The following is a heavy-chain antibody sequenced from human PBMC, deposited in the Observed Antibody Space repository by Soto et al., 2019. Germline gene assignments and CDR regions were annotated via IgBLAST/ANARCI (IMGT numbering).Heavy chain of an antibody. D-gene: IGHD3-3*01. J-gene: IGHJ3*02. CDR1: GGSISSSSYY. CDR2: IYYSGST. Sequence: SETLSLTCTVSGGSISSSSYYWGWIRQPPGKGLEWIGSIYYSGSTYYNPSLKSRVTISVDTSKNQFSLKLSSVTAADTAVYYCARFSITIFGVVPPPDAFDIWGQGTMVTVSS. V-gene: IGHV4-39*01. CDR3: ARFSITIFGVVPPPDAFDI.